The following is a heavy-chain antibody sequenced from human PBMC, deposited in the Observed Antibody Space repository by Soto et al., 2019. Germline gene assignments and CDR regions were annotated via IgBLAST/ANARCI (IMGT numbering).Heavy chain of an antibody. V-gene: IGHV4-31*03. Sequence: SETLSLTCTVSGGSISSGGYYWSWIRQHPGKGLEWIGYIYYSGSTYYNPSLKSRVTISVDTSKNQFSLKLSSVTAADTAVYYCARDKITGLFDYWGQGTLVTVS. CDR3: ARDKITGLFDY. D-gene: IGHD2-8*02. CDR2: IYYSGST. J-gene: IGHJ4*02. CDR1: GGSISSGGYY.